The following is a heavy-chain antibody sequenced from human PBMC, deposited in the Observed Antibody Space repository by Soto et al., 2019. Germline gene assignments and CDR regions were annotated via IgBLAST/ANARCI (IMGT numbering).Heavy chain of an antibody. CDR3: AKPLYYGDYVPYWYFDL. Sequence: GGSLRLSCAASGFTFSSYAMSWVRQAPGKGLEWVSAISGSGGSTYYADSVKGRFTISRDNSKNTLYLQMNSLRAEDTAVYYCAKPLYYGDYVPYWYFDLWGRGTLVTVSS. CDR1: GFTFSSYA. D-gene: IGHD4-17*01. J-gene: IGHJ2*01. CDR2: ISGSGGST. V-gene: IGHV3-23*01.